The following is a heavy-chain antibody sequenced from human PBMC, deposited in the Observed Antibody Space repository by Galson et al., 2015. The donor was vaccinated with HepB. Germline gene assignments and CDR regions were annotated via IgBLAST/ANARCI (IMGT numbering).Heavy chain of an antibody. CDR3: ARGRKLRYFDWLLQDDWYFDL. J-gene: IGHJ2*01. Sequence: SLRLSCAASAFAFNAYAMHWVRQAPGKGLEWVTAISFDGSNKYYADSVKGRFTISRDNFKNTLYLQMNSLGAEDTAVYYCARGRKLRYFDWLLQDDWYFDLWGCGTLVTVSS. D-gene: IGHD3-9*01. CDR2: ISFDGSNK. CDR1: AFAFNAYA. V-gene: IGHV3-30*04.